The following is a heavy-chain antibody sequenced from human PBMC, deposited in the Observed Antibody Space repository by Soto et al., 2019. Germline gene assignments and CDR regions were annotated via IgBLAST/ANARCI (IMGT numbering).Heavy chain of an antibody. CDR2: IDHSGRT. CDR3: ARGKFCSSATCIRAFGI. Sequence: SETLSLTCAVYGGSFSGHYWTWIRQPPKKGLEWIGEIDHSGRTTYNPSLKSRVTMSVDTSKNQFSLRLNSVTAADTALYYCARGKFCSSATCIRAFGIWGQGTMVTVSS. J-gene: IGHJ3*02. V-gene: IGHV4-34*01. D-gene: IGHD2-2*01. CDR1: GGSFSGHY.